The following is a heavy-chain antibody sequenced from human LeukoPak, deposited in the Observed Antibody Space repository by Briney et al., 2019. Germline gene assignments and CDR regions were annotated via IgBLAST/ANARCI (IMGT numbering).Heavy chain of an antibody. CDR1: GFTFSTYV. V-gene: IGHV3-30-3*01. CDR2: ISYDGGNK. D-gene: IGHD3-22*01. Sequence: HGGSLRLSCAASGFTFSTYVMRWVRQAPGKGLEWVAVISYDGGNKYYADPVKGRFTISRDSSKNTLYLQMNSLRAEDTAVYYCARDHDSSLDYWGQGTLVTVSS. J-gene: IGHJ4*02. CDR3: ARDHDSSLDY.